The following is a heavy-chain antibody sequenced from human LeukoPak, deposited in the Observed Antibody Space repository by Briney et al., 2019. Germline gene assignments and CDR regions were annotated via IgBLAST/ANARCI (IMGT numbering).Heavy chain of an antibody. CDR1: GFTFSGYW. CDR3: ARGGWGGYSYGFFDY. CDR2: INSDGSST. D-gene: IGHD5-18*01. J-gene: IGHJ4*02. V-gene: IGHV3-74*01. Sequence: GGSLRLSCTASGFTFSGYWMHWVRQAPGKGLVWVSRINSDGSSTSYADSVKGRFTISRDNAKNTLYLQMNSLRAEDTAVYYCARGGWGGYSYGFFDYWGQGTLVTVSS.